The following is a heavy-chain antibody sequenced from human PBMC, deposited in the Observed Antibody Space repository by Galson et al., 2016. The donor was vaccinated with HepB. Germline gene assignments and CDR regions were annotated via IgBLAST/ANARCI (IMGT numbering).Heavy chain of an antibody. CDR2: IYHSGST. Sequence: SLTCAVSDGSITSNKWWSWVRQTPRKGLEWIGEIYHSGSTNYNPSLKSRVTISVDKSKNQFSLRLTSVTAADTAVYYCARSPPWSGYFDSWGQGTRVTVSS. CDR3: ARSPPWSGYFDS. CDR1: DGSITSNKW. D-gene: IGHD3-3*01. V-gene: IGHV4-4*02. J-gene: IGHJ4*02.